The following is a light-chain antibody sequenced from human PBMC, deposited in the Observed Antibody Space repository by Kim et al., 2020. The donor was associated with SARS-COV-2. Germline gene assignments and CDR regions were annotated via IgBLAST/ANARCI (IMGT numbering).Light chain of an antibody. V-gene: IGLV6-57*04. CDR2: EDD. CDR1: TGDIANDY. Sequence: NFMLTQPPSVSASPGETVIISCTRNTGDIANDYVQWCQQRPGSAPTTVIYEDDVRPSGVPDRFSASIDSSTNSASLTISGLQTEDEADYYCQSYNSTHQIFGGGTKVTVL. CDR3: QSYNSTHQI. J-gene: IGLJ6*01.